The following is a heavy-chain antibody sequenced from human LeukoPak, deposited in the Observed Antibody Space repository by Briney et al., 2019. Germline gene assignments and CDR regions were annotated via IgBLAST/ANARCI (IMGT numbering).Heavy chain of an antibody. J-gene: IGHJ4*02. CDR2: INPNSGGT. CDR3: ARAVFGVVTYFDY. Sequence: ASVKVSCKASGYTFTGYYMHWARQAPGQGLEWMGWINPNSGGTNYAQKFQGWVTMTRDTSISTAYMELSRLRSDDTAVYYCARAVFGVVTYFDYWGQGTLVTVSS. D-gene: IGHD3-3*01. V-gene: IGHV1-2*04. CDR1: GYTFTGYY.